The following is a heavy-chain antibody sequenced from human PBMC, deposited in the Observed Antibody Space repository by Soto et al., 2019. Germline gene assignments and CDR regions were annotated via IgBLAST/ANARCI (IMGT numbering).Heavy chain of an antibody. V-gene: IGHV3-7*01. CDR2: IKQDGSEK. Sequence: TGGSLRLSCAASGFTFSSYWMSWVRQAPGKGLEWVANIKQDGSEKYYVDSVKGRFTISRDNAKNSLYLQMNSLRAEDTAVYYCARDGYDFWSGYLRNAYYYYYYYMDVWGKGTTVTVSS. J-gene: IGHJ6*03. CDR3: ARDGYDFWSGYLRNAYYYYYYYMDV. CDR1: GFTFSSYW. D-gene: IGHD3-3*01.